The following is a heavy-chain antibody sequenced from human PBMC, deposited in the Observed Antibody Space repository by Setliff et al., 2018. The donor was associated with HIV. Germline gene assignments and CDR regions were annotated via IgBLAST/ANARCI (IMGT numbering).Heavy chain of an antibody. CDR1: GDPISTSNSY. CDR3: ARHQVIPTVIGAFDI. J-gene: IGHJ3*02. D-gene: IGHD3-16*02. Sequence: PSETLSLTCSVSGDPISTSNSYWGWVRQPPGKGLEWIGSLYYGGSTCYNPSLKSRVTISVDTSKNHFSLKLSSVTAADTAVYYCARHQVIPTVIGAFDIWGQGTVVTVSS. CDR2: LYYGGST. V-gene: IGHV4-39*01.